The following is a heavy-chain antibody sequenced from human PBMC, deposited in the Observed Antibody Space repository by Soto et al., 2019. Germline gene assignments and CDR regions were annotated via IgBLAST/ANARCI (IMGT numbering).Heavy chain of an antibody. CDR2: IYYSGST. J-gene: IGHJ6*02. CDR3: ARVGIDVEVATKYYYYHYGMDV. Sequence: SETLSLTCTVSGGSISSISNHYCSWIRLPPGKGLEWIGYIYYSGSTNYNPSLKSRVTISVDTSKNQFSLKLSSVTAADTAVYYCARVGIDVEVATKYYYYHYGMDVWGQGTTVTVSS. D-gene: IGHD2-15*01. V-gene: IGHV4-61*01. CDR1: GGSISSISNHY.